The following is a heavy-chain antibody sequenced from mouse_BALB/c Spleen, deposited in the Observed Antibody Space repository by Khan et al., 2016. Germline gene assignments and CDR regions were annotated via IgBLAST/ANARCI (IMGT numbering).Heavy chain of an antibody. CDR2: ISSGGSYT. Sequence: EVQLQESGGDLVKPGGSLKLSCAASGFTFSSYGMSWVRQTPDKRLEWVATISSGGSYTYYPDSVKGRFTISRDNAKNTLYLQMSSLKSEDTAMYYCARPLTGGAWFAYWGQGTLVTVSA. V-gene: IGHV5-6*01. J-gene: IGHJ3*01. D-gene: IGHD4-1*01. CDR1: GFTFSSYG. CDR3: ARPLTGGAWFAY.